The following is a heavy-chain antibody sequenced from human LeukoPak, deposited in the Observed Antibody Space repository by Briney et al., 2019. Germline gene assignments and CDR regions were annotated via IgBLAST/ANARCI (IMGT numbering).Heavy chain of an antibody. V-gene: IGHV3-23*01. D-gene: IGHD4-11*01. J-gene: IGHJ4*02. CDR2: IVASGSST. CDR1: GLTFTNYA. CDR3: TKEHDYSNLAEDY. Sequence: GGSLRLSCAASGLTFTNYAMTWVRQAPGKGLQWVSTIVASGSSTLYADSVKGRFSISRDNSYNTLYLQMSSLRAEDTAVYYCTKEHDYSNLAEDYWGQGTLVTVSS.